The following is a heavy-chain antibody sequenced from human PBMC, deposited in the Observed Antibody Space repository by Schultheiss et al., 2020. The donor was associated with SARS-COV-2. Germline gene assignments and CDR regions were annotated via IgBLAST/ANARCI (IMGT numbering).Heavy chain of an antibody. D-gene: IGHD2-2*01. V-gene: IGHV3-30*01. CDR2: ISYDGSNK. CDR3: ARDGGYCSSTSCSGVDYYYYYMDV. Sequence: GGSLRLSCAASGFTFSSYAMHWVRQAPGKGLEWVAVISYDGSNKYYADSVKGRFTISRDNSKNTLYLQMNSLRAEDMAVYYCARDGGYCSSTSCSGVDYYYYYMDVWGKGTTVTVSS. CDR1: GFTFSSYA. J-gene: IGHJ6*03.